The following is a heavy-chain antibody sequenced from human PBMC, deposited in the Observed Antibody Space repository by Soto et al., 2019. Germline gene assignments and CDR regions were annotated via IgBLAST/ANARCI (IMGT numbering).Heavy chain of an antibody. CDR1: GFTFSYHA. V-gene: IGHV3-30-3*01. CDR2: ISYDGDNK. J-gene: IGHJ6*02. Sequence: QVQLVESGGGVVQPGRSLRLSCAASGFTFSYHALNWVRQAPGKGLEWVAVISYDGDNKYIAESVKGRFTISRDNSKNTVSLQMNXXXXXXXXMYFCARGTTTSAFSAMDVWGQGTTVTVSS. D-gene: IGHD1-1*01. CDR3: ARGTTTSAFSAMDV.